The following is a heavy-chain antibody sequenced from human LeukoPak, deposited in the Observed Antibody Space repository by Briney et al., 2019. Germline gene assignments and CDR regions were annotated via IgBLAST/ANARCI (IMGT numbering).Heavy chain of an antibody. CDR1: GFTFSSYA. Sequence: GGSLRLSCAASGFTFSSYAMSWVRQAPGKELEWVSAISGSGGSTYYADSVKGRFTISRDNSKNTLYLQMNSLRAEDTAVYYCAKDISGWYGSFAFDIWGQGTMVTVSS. V-gene: IGHV3-23*01. CDR2: ISGSGGST. D-gene: IGHD6-19*01. J-gene: IGHJ3*02. CDR3: AKDISGWYGSFAFDI.